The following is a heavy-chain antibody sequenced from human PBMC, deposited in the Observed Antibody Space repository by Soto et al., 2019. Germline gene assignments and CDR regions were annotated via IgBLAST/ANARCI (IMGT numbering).Heavy chain of an antibody. CDR3: AREVDSSGWYYDY. J-gene: IGHJ4*02. CDR1: GYTFTSYG. D-gene: IGHD6-19*01. CDR2: INAGNGNT. Sequence: ASVKVSCKASGYTFTSYGISWVRQAPGQGLEWMGWINAGNGNTKYSQKFQGRVTITRDTSASTAYMELSSLRSEDTAVYYCAREVDSSGWYYDYWGQG. V-gene: IGHV1-3*01.